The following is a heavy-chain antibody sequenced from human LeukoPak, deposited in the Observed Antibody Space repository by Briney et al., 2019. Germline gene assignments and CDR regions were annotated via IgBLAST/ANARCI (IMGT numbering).Heavy chain of an antibody. CDR2: IYTSGST. Sequence: SETLSLTCTVSRGSLSTYYWNWIRQPAGKGLEWIGRIYTSGSTNYNPSLQSRVTMSVDASKNQFSLKLSSVTAADTAVYYCATCSGNGYDYSWFDPWGQGTLVTVSS. CDR1: RGSLSTYY. V-gene: IGHV4-4*07. D-gene: IGHD5-12*01. CDR3: ATCSGNGYDYSWFDP. J-gene: IGHJ5*02.